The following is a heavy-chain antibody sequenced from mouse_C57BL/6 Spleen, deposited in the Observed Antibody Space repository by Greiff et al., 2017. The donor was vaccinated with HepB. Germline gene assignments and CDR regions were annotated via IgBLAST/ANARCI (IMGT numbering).Heavy chain of an antibody. CDR3: ARRDLLLRSYAMDY. CDR1: GYTFTSYT. J-gene: IGHJ4*01. Sequence: SGAELARPGASVKMSCKASGYTFTSYTMHWVKQRPGQGLEWIGYINPSSGYTKYNQKFKDKATLTADKSSSTAYMQLSSLTSEDSAVYYCARRDLLLRSYAMDYWGQGTSVTVSS. CDR2: INPSSGYT. V-gene: IGHV1-4*01. D-gene: IGHD1-1*01.